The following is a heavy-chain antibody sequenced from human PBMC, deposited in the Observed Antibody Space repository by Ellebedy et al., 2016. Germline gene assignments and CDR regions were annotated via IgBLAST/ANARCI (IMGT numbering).Heavy chain of an antibody. D-gene: IGHD3-9*01. CDR2: ISWNSGII. J-gene: IGHJ4*02. V-gene: IGHV3-9*01. CDR1: GFTFEDYA. Sequence: SLKISXAASGFTFEDYAMHWVRQAPGKGLEWVSGISWNSGIIVYVDSVKGRFTISRDNAKNSLYLQMNSLRAEDTAFYYCTKDDGRYFEWLGGAPQHYWGQGTLVTVSS. CDR3: TKDDGRYFEWLGGAPQHY.